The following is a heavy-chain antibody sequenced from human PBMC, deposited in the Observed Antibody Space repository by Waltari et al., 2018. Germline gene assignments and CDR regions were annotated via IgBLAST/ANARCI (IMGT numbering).Heavy chain of an antibody. J-gene: IGHJ4*02. CDR2: VSGRGGST. CDR1: GFTFSSYA. D-gene: IGHD3-3*01. CDR3: AKPHPTYDFWSGYSIDY. Sequence: EVQLLESGGGLVQPGGSLRLSCAASGFTFSSYAMSWVRQAPGKGLEWVSGVSGRGGSTCYADSVKGRLTISRDNSKNTLYLQMNSLRAEDTAVYYCAKPHPTYDFWSGYSIDYWGQGTLVTVSS. V-gene: IGHV3-23*01.